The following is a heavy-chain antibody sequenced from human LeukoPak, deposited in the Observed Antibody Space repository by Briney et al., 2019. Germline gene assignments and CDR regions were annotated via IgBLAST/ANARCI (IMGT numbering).Heavy chain of an antibody. CDR3: VRGSEGATLDY. Sequence: SETLSLTCAVYGGSFSGYYWSWIRQPPGKGLEWIGEINHSGSTNYNPSLKSRVTISVDTSKNQFSLKLSSVTAADTAVYYCVRGSEGATLDYWGQGTLVTVSS. D-gene: IGHD1-26*01. CDR2: INHSGST. CDR1: GGSFSGYY. V-gene: IGHV4-34*01. J-gene: IGHJ4*02.